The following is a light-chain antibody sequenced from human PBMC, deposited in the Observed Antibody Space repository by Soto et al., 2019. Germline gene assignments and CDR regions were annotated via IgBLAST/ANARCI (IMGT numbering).Light chain of an antibody. CDR1: QSVGSN. J-gene: IGKJ2*01. CDR3: QQYTTWPYT. V-gene: IGKV3-15*01. CDR2: GAS. Sequence: EIVMTQSLATLSVSPGERASLSCRASQSVGSNLAWYQQTAGQAPRLLIYGASTRATGIPARFSGSGSGTEFPLTISSLQSEDFAVYSCQQYTTWPYTFGQGPSWRSN.